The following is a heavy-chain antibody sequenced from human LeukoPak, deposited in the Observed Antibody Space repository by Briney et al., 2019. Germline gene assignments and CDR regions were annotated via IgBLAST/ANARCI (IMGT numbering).Heavy chain of an antibody. CDR1: GGPIYSYY. Sequence: PSETLSLTCTVSGGPIYSYYWSWIRQTAGKGLEWIGRLYPGVSPNYNPSLKSRVTMSVDTSKKQFALKPNTVTAADTAVYYCARLRFYDSTGYSPGHYMDVWGKGTTVTVSS. CDR2: LYPGVSP. J-gene: IGHJ6*03. D-gene: IGHD3-22*01. CDR3: ARLRFYDSTGYSPGHYMDV. V-gene: IGHV4-4*07.